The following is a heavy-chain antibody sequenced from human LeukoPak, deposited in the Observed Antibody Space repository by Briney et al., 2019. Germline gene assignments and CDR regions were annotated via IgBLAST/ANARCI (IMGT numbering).Heavy chain of an antibody. CDR1: GYTFTGYH. D-gene: IGHD2-15*01. V-gene: IGHV1-2*06. CDR3: ARDPPRIVVVVAATNYYGMDV. J-gene: IGHJ6*02. CDR2: INPNSGDT. Sequence: ASVKVSCKASGYTFTGYHMHWVRQAPGQGLEWMGRINPNSGDTNYAQKFQGRVTMTRDTSTSTAYMELRSLRSDDTAVYYCARDPPRIVVVVAATNYYGMDVWGQGTTVTVSS.